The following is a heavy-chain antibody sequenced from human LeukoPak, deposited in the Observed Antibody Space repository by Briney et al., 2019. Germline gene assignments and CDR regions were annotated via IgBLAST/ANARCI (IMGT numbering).Heavy chain of an antibody. CDR3: ARGPIVVVPAAMVRPFDY. D-gene: IGHD2-2*01. J-gene: IGHJ4*02. CDR1: GYTFTGYS. V-gene: IGHV1-2*02. Sequence: ASVKVSCKASGYTFTGYSMHWVRQAPGQGLEWMGWINANSGGTNYAQKFQGRVTMTRDTSISTAYMELSRLRSDDTAVYYCARGPIVVVPAAMVRPFDYWGQGTLVTVSS. CDR2: INANSGGT.